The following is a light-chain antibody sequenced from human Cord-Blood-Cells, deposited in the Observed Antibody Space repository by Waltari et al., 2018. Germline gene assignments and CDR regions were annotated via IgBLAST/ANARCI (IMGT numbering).Light chain of an antibody. CDR3: SSYTSSSTVV. J-gene: IGLJ2*01. CDR2: DVS. Sequence: QSALTQPASVSGSPGQSITISCTGTSSDVGGYNYVSWYQQHPGKAPKLMIYDVSKRPSGVSNRFSRSKSGNTASLTISGLQAEEEADYYCSSYTSSSTVVFGGGTKLTVL. CDR1: SSDVGGYNY. V-gene: IGLV2-14*01.